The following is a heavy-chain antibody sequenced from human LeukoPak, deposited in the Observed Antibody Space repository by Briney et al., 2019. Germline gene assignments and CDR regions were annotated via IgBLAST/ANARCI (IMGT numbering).Heavy chain of an antibody. D-gene: IGHD4-17*01. CDR3: AGLTTVNAILFN. CDR1: GFTFSSYS. CDR2: ISSSSSTI. Sequence: GGSLRLSCAASGFTFSSYSMNWVRQAPGKGLEWVSYISSSSSTIYYADSVKGRFTISRDNAKNSPYLQMNSLRDEDTAVYYCAGLTTVNAILFNWGQGTLVTVSS. J-gene: IGHJ4*02. V-gene: IGHV3-48*02.